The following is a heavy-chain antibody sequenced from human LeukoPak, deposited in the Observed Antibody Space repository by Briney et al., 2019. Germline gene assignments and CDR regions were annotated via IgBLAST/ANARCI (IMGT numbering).Heavy chain of an antibody. CDR2: IYPVDSNA. D-gene: IGHD6-13*01. Sequence: GESLKISCKGSGYSFTSYWIGWVRQMPGKGLEWMGTIYPVDSNARYSPPSQGQVTISADKSINTAYLQWSSLKASDTAMYYCATRRAAAGKYYFDYWGQGTLVTVSS. J-gene: IGHJ4*02. V-gene: IGHV5-51*01. CDR1: GYSFTSYW. CDR3: ATRRAAAGKYYFDY.